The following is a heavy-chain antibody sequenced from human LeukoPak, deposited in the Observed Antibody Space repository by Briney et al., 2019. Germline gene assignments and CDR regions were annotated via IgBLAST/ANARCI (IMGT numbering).Heavy chain of an antibody. CDR2: ISGSGGST. CDR3: AKVFSSTSCYDPVGV. CDR1: GFTFSDYY. Sequence: GGSLRLSCAASGFTFSDYYMSWIRQAPGKGLEWVSAISGSGGSTYYADSVKGRFTISRDNSKNTLYLQMNSLRAEDTAVYYCAKVFSSTSCYDPVGVWGQGTLVTVSS. J-gene: IGHJ4*02. D-gene: IGHD2-2*01. V-gene: IGHV3-23*01.